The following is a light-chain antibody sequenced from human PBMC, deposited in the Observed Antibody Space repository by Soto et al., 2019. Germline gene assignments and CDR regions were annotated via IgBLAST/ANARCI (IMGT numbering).Light chain of an antibody. CDR1: SSDVGGYNY. J-gene: IGLJ1*01. Sequence: QSALTQPRSVSGSPGQSVTISCTGTSSDVGGYNYVSWYQQHPGTAPKLMIYDVSKRPSGVPDRFSGSKSGNTASLTISGLQSEDEADYYCCSYAGSSSYVFGTGTKRTVL. CDR3: CSYAGSSSYV. V-gene: IGLV2-11*01. CDR2: DVS.